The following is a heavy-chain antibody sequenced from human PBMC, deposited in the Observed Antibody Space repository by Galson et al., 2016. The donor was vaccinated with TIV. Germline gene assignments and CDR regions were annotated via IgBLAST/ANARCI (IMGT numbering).Heavy chain of an antibody. CDR2: TYPGNSET. Sequence: QSGAEVTKAGESLKISCKGSGYNFASYWIGWVRQMPGKGLEWMGVTYPGNSETRYSPSFHGQVTISADKSIGTAFLQWGSLKASDTAVYYCAGHSASAFPSHFVVWGQGTLVTASS. D-gene: IGHD6-25*01. CDR3: AGHSASAFPSHFVV. CDR1: GYNFASYW. V-gene: IGHV5-51*01. J-gene: IGHJ4*02.